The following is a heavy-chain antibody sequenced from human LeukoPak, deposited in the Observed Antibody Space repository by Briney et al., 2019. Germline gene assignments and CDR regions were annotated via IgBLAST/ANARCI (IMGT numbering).Heavy chain of an antibody. CDR1: GFTFSSYG. D-gene: IGHD1-26*01. CDR3: ASPGGSYYDGNNAFDI. CDR2: ISGSGGST. J-gene: IGHJ3*02. Sequence: GGTLRLSCAASGFTFSSYGMSWVRQAPGKGLEWVSAISGSGGSTYYADSVKGRFTISRDNSKNTLYLQMNSLRAEDTAVYYCASPGGSYYDGNNAFDIWGQGTMVTVSS. V-gene: IGHV3-23*01.